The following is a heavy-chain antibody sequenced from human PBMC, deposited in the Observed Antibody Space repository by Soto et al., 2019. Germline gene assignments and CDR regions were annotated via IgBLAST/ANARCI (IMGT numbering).Heavy chain of an antibody. V-gene: IGHV6-1*01. CDR1: GDSVSSNTAS. Sequence: SQTLSLTCALSGDSVSSNTASWNWIRQSPSRGLEWLGRTYFRSKWYNDYAVSVKSRIIINPGTSNNQFSLQLNSVTPEDTAVYFCAKGDNLGPKTGYAFDPWGQGIMVTVSS. J-gene: IGHJ5*02. CDR2: TYFRSKWYN. D-gene: IGHD5-12*01. CDR3: AKGDNLGPKTGYAFDP.